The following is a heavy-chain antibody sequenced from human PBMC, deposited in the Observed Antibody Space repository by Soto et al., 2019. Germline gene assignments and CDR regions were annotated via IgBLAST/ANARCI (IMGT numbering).Heavy chain of an antibody. D-gene: IGHD5-12*01. CDR2: ISAYNGNT. V-gene: IGHV1-18*01. CDR1: GYTFTSYG. J-gene: IGHJ6*03. CDR3: ARVSGVSGRYYYYYMDV. Sequence: QVQLVQSGAEVKKPGASVKVSCKASGYTFTSYGISWVRQAPGQGLEWMGWISAYNGNTNYAQKIQRRVTMTTDTSTSTAYMELRSLRSDDTAVYYCARVSGVSGRYYYYYMDVWGKGTTVTVSS.